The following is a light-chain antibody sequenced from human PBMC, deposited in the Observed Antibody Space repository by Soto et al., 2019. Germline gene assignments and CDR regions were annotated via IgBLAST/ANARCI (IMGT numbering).Light chain of an antibody. J-gene: IGLJ2*01. Sequence: NFMLTQPHSVSESPGKTVTISCTRSSGSIASNYVQWSQQRPGSAPTTLIFEDDHRPSGVPDRFSGSIDGSSNSASLTISGLKAEDEADYYCQSYDSSSVIFGGGTKVTVL. CDR1: SGSIASNY. CDR2: EDD. CDR3: QSYDSSSVI. V-gene: IGLV6-57*03.